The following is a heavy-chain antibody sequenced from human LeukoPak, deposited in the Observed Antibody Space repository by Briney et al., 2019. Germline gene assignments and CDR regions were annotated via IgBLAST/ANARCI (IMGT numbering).Heavy chain of an antibody. J-gene: IGHJ4*02. D-gene: IGHD6-19*01. CDR1: GFTFDDYA. CDR2: ISWNSGSI. Sequence: PGGSLRLSYAASGFTFDDYAMHWVRQAPGKGLEWVSGISWNSGSIGYADSVKGRFTISRDNAKNSLYLQMNSLRAENMALYYCAKGPIAVAGTYFDYWGQGTLVTVSS. V-gene: IGHV3-9*03. CDR3: AKGPIAVAGTYFDY.